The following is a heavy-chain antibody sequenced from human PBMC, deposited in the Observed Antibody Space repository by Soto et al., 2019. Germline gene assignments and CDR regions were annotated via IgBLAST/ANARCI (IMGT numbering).Heavy chain of an antibody. D-gene: IGHD1-26*01. V-gene: IGHV4-59*01. CDR2: IYYSGST. CDR1: GGSISSYY. Sequence: SETLSLTCTVSGGSISSYYWSWIRQPPGKGLEWIGYIYYSGSTNYNPSLKSRVTISVDTSKNQFSLKLSSVTAADTAVYYCAREDSGSYNGMDVWGQGTTVTVSS. J-gene: IGHJ6*02. CDR3: AREDSGSYNGMDV.